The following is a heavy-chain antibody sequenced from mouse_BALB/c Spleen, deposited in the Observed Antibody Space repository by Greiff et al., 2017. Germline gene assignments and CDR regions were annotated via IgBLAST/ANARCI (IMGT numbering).Heavy chain of an antibody. CDR1: GFTFSSYG. J-gene: IGHJ4*01. CDR3: ARHEVITTVDYAMDY. CDR2: ISSGGSYT. D-gene: IGHD1-1*01. Sequence: EVMLVESGGDLVKPGGSLKLSCAASGFTFSSYGMSWVRQTPDKRLEWVATISSGGSYTYYPDSVKGRFTISRDNAKNTLYLQMSSLKSEDTAMYYCARHEVITTVDYAMDYWGQGTSVTVSS. V-gene: IGHV5-6*02.